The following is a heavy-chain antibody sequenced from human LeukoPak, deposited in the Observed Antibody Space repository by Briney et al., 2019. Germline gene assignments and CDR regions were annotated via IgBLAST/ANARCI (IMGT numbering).Heavy chain of an antibody. Sequence: ASVKVSCKASGYTFTSYYMHWVRQAPGQGLEWMGIINPSGGSTSYAQKFQGRVTMSRDTSTSTVYMELSSLRSEDTAVYYCARVTGYCSSTSCLDYYGMDVWGQGTTVTVSS. CDR3: ARVTGYCSSTSCLDYYGMDV. V-gene: IGHV1-46*01. CDR1: GYTFTSYY. CDR2: INPSGGST. J-gene: IGHJ6*02. D-gene: IGHD2-2*01.